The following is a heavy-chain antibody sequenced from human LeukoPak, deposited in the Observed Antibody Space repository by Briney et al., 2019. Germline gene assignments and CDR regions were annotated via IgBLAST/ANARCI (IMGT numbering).Heavy chain of an antibody. Sequence: ASVKVSCKASGYTFTSYTMHWVRQGPGQRLEWMGWINIGSGNTADSQTFQDRITITRDTSANTAYMELSSLRSEDTAVYYCALGAYDYWGQGTLVTVSS. CDR3: ALGAYDY. CDR2: INIGSGNT. D-gene: IGHD1-26*01. V-gene: IGHV1-3*04. CDR1: GYTFTSYT. J-gene: IGHJ4*02.